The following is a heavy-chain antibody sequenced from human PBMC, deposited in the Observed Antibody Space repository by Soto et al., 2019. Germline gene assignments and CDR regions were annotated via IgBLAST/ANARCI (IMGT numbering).Heavy chain of an antibody. CDR3: ARSRRVGYDILTGGPYYYYYMDV. CDR1: GGSISSYY. V-gene: IGHV4-59*08. CDR2: IYYSGST. D-gene: IGHD3-9*01. Sequence: PSETLSLTCTVSGGSISSYYWSWIRQPPGKGLEWIGYIYYSGSTNYNPSLKSRVTISVDTSKNQFSLKLSSVTAADTAVYYCARSRRVGYDILTGGPYYYYYMDVWGKGTTVTVSS. J-gene: IGHJ6*03.